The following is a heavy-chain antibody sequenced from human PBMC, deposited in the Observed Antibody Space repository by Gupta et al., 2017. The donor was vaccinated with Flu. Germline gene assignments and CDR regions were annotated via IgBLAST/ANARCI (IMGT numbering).Heavy chain of an antibody. D-gene: IGHD3-10*01. Sequence: EVQLVESGGGLVKPGGSLRLSCAASGFTFTDAWMNWVRQAPGKGLEWVGRLKSETDGGTTDYAAPVKGRFIISRDHSKDTLYLQMNSLKSEDTAVYYCTTDSSGGITFDIWGQGTMVTVSS. CDR2: LKSETDGGTT. CDR3: TTDSSGGITFDI. J-gene: IGHJ3*02. V-gene: IGHV3-15*01. CDR1: GFTFTDAW.